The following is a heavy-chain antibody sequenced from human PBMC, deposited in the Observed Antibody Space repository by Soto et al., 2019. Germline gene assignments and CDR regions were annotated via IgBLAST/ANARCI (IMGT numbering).Heavy chain of an antibody. D-gene: IGHD1-1*01. J-gene: IGHJ6*03. CDR3: ARHPRYSPSDYYYYYMDV. CDR2: ISAYNGNT. CDR1: GYTFTSYG. Sequence: ASVKVSCKASGYTFTSYGISWVRQAPGQGLEWMGWISAYNGNTNYAQKLQGRVTMTTDTSTSTAYMELRSLRSDDTAVYNCARHPRYSPSDYYYYYMDVWGRGTTVTVSS. V-gene: IGHV1-18*01.